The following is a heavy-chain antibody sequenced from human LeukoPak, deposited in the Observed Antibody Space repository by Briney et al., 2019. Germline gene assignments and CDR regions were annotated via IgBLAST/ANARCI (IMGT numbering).Heavy chain of an antibody. CDR3: TRDRGAYNLYDY. V-gene: IGHV3-49*03. Sequence: GGSLRLSCTASGFTFGDYAMSWIRQAPGKGLEWAGFIRSKAYGETADYAASVKGRFTISRDDSKAIAYLQMNSLKTEDTAVYHCTRDRGAYNLYDYWGQGTLVTVSS. CDR1: GFTFGDYA. CDR2: IRSKAYGETA. D-gene: IGHD1-1*01. J-gene: IGHJ4*02.